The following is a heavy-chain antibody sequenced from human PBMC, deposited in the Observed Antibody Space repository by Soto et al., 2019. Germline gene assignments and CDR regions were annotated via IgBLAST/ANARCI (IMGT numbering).Heavy chain of an antibody. CDR1: GYTLTVYL. Sequence: AASVKVSCKASGYTLTVYLMHWVRQAPGQGLEWMGWINTNSGGTNYAQKFQGWVTMTRDMSIRTAYMELSRLRSDDTAVYYCALSHDYGGKSHAFDIWGQGKMVTVS. V-gene: IGHV1-2*04. J-gene: IGHJ3*02. CDR2: INTNSGGT. D-gene: IGHD4-17*01. CDR3: ALSHDYGGKSHAFDI.